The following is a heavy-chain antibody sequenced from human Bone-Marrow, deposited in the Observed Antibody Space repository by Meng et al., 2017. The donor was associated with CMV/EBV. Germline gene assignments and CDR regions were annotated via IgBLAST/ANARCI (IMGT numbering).Heavy chain of an antibody. V-gene: IGHV3-66*02. J-gene: IGHJ2*01. CDR1: FTVSSNY. CDR3: ARRRYYGSGSYKDWYFDL. D-gene: IGHD3-10*01. Sequence: FTVSSNYMAWVRQAPGKGLEWVSVIHSGGSTYYADSVKGRFTISRDNSTNTLYLQMNSLRAEDTAVYYCARRRYYGSGSYKDWYFDLWGRGTLVTVSS. CDR2: IHSGGST.